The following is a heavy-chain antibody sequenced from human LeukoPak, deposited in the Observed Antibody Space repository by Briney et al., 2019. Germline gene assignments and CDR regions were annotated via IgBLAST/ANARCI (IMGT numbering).Heavy chain of an antibody. CDR2: INHSGST. CDR1: GGSFSGYY. CDR3: ARGQPWYYYDSSGYYYYY. J-gene: IGHJ4*02. V-gene: IGHV4-34*01. D-gene: IGHD3-22*01. Sequence: SETLSLTCAVYGGSFSGYYWSWIRQPPAKGLEWIGEINHSGSTNYNPSLKSRVTISVDTSKKQFSLKLSSVTAADTAVYYCARGQPWYYYDSSGYYYYYWGQGTLVTVSS.